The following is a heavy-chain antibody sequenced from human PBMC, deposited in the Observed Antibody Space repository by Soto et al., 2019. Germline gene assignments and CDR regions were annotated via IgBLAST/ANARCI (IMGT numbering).Heavy chain of an antibody. J-gene: IGHJ6*04. D-gene: IGHD3-16*01. V-gene: IGHV4-59*08. CDR3: GRQKNRGSEYSYNFAV. CDR1: GGSMSNYY. Sequence: SETLSLTCTVSGGSMSNYYWSWIRQPPGKGLEWIGHIYYSGGTNYNPSLNSRVTISVDTSKNQFSLKLNSVTAADTAVYYCGRQKNRGSEYSYNFAVGGKGTRVTVSS. CDR2: IYYSGGT.